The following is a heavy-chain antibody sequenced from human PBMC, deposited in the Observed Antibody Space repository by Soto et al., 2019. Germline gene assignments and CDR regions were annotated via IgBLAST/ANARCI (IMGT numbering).Heavy chain of an antibody. D-gene: IGHD4-4*01. CDR1: GYTFTYRY. J-gene: IGHJ6*02. V-gene: IGHV1-45*02. CDR2: ITPFNGNT. CDR3: ASAGGDYSNHYYYYYGMDV. Sequence: SVKVSCKASGYTFTYRYLHWVRQAPGQALEWMGRITPFNGNTNYAQKFQDRVTITRDRSMSTAYMELSSLRSEDTAMYYCASAGGDYSNHYYYYYGMDVWGQGTTVTVSS.